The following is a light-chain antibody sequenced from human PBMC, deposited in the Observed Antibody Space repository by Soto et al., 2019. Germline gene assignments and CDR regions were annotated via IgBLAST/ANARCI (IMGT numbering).Light chain of an antibody. CDR3: QERTGWPPWT. V-gene: IGKV3-11*01. CDR2: GAY. CDR1: QSVSNNY. J-gene: IGKJ1*01. Sequence: DIELTHSPGTLCLYPGGKSKLYCRHSQSVSNNYLAWYQTKPGQAPRLLSYGAYTRATGIPARFSGSGSGTEFTLTIISLETEDFAVYYCQERTGWPPWTVGQGTKVEIK.